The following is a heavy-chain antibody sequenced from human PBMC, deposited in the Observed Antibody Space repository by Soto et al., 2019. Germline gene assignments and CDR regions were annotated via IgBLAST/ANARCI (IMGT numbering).Heavy chain of an antibody. Sequence: SRSLSCAASGFPFSSYGMHLVRPAPGKGLEWVAVISYGGINKYYADSVNGRFTISRYNSKNTLYLQMNSLRAEDTAVYYCAKDPYSSGWIYYFDNWGQGTL. CDR1: GFPFSSYG. V-gene: IGHV3-30*18. CDR2: ISYGGINK. D-gene: IGHD6-19*01. CDR3: AKDPYSSGWIYYFDN. J-gene: IGHJ4*02.